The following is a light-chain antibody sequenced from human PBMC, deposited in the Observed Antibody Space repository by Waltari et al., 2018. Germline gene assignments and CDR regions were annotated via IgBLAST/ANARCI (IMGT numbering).Light chain of an antibody. J-gene: IGKJ2*01. Sequence: DIQMTQSPSTLSASVGDRVTITCRASQSISSWLAWYQQKPGKAPNVLIYDASSLQSGAPSRFSGSGSGTEFSLTISSLQPDDFATYYCQQYSSGYTFGQGTKLEIK. CDR2: DAS. CDR1: QSISSW. V-gene: IGKV1-5*01. CDR3: QQYSSGYT.